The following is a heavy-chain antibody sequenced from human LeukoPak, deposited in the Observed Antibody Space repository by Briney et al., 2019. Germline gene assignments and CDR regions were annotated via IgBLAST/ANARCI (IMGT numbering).Heavy chain of an antibody. V-gene: IGHV3-72*01. CDR1: GFILSDYY. D-gene: IGHD2-8*02. CDR2: SRQKARGYST. Sequence: GGSLRLSCATSGFILSDYYMDWVRQTPEKGLEWVARSRQKARGYSTEYAASVKGRFTISRDESNSLLFLQMNSLEIEDTAVYFCVRGVTGGCFDNWGQGILVTVST. CDR3: VRGVTGGCFDN. J-gene: IGHJ4*02.